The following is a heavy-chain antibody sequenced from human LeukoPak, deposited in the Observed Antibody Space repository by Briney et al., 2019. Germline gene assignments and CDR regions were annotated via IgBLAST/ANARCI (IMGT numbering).Heavy chain of an antibody. CDR1: GGSISSYY. CDR2: INYSGST. V-gene: IGHV4-59*07. Sequence: SDTLSLTCTVSGGSISSYYWSWIRQPPPKGLEGMGYINYSGSTNYNPSLKSRVTISVDTSKNQLPLKLSSVTAAATAVYYCARLRGLRELFDYWGQGTLVTVSS. D-gene: IGHD5-24*01. CDR3: ARLRGLRELFDY. J-gene: IGHJ4*02.